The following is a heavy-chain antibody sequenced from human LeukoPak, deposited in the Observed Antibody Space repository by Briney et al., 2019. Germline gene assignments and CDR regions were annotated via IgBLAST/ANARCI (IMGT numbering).Heavy chain of an antibody. Sequence: GGSLRLSCAASGFTFDDYAMHWVRQAPGKGLEWVSGISWNSGSIGYAVSVKGRFTISRDNAKNSLYLKMNSLSAEDTALYYCAKADSSSWDLFDYWGQGTLVTVSS. CDR3: AKADSSSWDLFDY. CDR1: GFTFDDYA. J-gene: IGHJ4*02. V-gene: IGHV3-9*01. CDR2: ISWNSGSI. D-gene: IGHD6-13*01.